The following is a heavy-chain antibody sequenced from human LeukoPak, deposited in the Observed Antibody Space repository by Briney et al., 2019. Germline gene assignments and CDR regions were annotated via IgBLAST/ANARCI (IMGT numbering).Heavy chain of an antibody. D-gene: IGHD2-21*02. CDR2: INWNGGNT. V-gene: IGHV3-20*04. CDR3: ARDGSRGNLVTAPDY. CDR1: GFTFDDYG. J-gene: IGHJ4*02. Sequence: PGGSLRLSCAASGFTFDDYGMSWVRQAPGKGLEWVSGINWNGGNTGYADSVEGRFTISRDNAKNSLYLQMNSLRAEDTAVYYCARDGSRGNLVTAPDYWGQGTLVTVSS.